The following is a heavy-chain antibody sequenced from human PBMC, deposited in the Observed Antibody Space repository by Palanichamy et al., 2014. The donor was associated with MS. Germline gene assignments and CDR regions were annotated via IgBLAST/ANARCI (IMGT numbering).Heavy chain of an antibody. J-gene: IGHJ5*02. CDR2: IYWNDDK. CDR1: GFSLSTSEVG. CDR3: SHVSQGYCDSTSCLDYFDP. Sequence: QITLKESGPTXVKPTQTLTLTCTFSGFSLSTSEVGVGWIRQPPGKALEWLALIYWNDDKRYSPSLKNRLTITKDTSKNQVVLTMTNMDPVDTATYYCSHVSQGYCDSTSCLDYFDPWGQGTLVTVSS. D-gene: IGHD2-2*01. V-gene: IGHV2-5*01.